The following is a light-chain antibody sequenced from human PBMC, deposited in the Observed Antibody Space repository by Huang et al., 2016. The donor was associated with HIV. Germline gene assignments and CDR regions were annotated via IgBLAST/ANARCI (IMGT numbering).Light chain of an antibody. CDR3: QQYNDWPPLT. Sequence: EIVMTQSPATLSVSPGERVSLSCRASQSVSINLAWYQQKPGQAPRRLIYGASTRATGIPARFSGSGSGTEFTLTISSLQSEDFAVYYCQQYNDWPPLTFGGGTKVEIK. J-gene: IGKJ4*01. V-gene: IGKV3-15*01. CDR2: GAS. CDR1: QSVSIN.